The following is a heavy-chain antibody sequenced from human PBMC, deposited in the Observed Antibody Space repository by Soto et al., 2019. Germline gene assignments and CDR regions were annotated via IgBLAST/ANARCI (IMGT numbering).Heavy chain of an antibody. V-gene: IGHV3-23*01. CDR3: ARYIPGVRYYSMDV. CDR2: IGESGTPT. D-gene: IGHD2-2*01. Sequence: GGSLRLSCAASGFTFSSYWMHWVRQAPGKGLEWVSLIGESGTPTYYADSVKGRFTISRDNSGNTLFLEMYSLRAEDTAVYYCARYIPGVRYYSMDVWGQGTTVTVSS. J-gene: IGHJ6*02. CDR1: GFTFSSYW.